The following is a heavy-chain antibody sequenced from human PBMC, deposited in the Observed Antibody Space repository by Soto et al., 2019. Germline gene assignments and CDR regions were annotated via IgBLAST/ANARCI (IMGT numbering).Heavy chain of an antibody. V-gene: IGHV4-31*03. CDR3: ARDGGSYYYDNSGYYNGMDV. CDR2: IYYSGST. D-gene: IGHD3-22*01. CDR1: GGSISSGGYY. Sequence: SETLSLTCTVSGGSISSGGYYWSWIRQHPGKGLEWIGYIYYSGSTYYNPSLKSRVTISVDTSKNQFSLKLSSVTAADTAVYYCARDGGSYYYDNSGYYNGMDVWGQGTTVTVSS. J-gene: IGHJ6*02.